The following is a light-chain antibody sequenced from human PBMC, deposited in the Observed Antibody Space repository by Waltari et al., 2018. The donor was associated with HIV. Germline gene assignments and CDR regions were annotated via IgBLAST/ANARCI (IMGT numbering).Light chain of an antibody. CDR2: DVP. CDR3: CSYAGSSTFAV. V-gene: IGLV2-23*02. Sequence: SALTQPASGSGSPGQSITISCTGAGGDVGGYNSVSWYQQHPGSAPKLMIYDVPKRPSGVSNRFSGSKSGNPASLTISGLQAEDEADYYCCSYAGSSTFAVFGGGTKLTVL. CDR1: GGDVGGYNS. J-gene: IGLJ2*01.